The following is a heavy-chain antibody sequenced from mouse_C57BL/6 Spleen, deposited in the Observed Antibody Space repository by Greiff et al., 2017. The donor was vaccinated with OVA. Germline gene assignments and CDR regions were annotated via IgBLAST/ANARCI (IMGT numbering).Heavy chain of an antibody. V-gene: IGHV1-55*01. CDR1: GYTFTSYW. CDR3: ARLDYGSSYGYFDV. Sequence: VQLQQSGAELVKPGASVKMSCKASGYTFTSYWITWVKQRPGQGLEWIGDIYPGSGSTNYNEKFKSKATLTVDTSSSTAYMQLSSLTSEDSAVYYCARLDYGSSYGYFDVWGTGTTVTVSS. J-gene: IGHJ1*03. D-gene: IGHD1-1*01. CDR2: IYPGSGST.